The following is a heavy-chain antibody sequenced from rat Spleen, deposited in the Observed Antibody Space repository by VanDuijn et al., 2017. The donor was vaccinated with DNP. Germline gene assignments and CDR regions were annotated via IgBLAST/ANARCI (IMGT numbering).Heavy chain of an antibody. Sequence: EVQLQKSGPGLVKPSQSLSLTCSVTGYSITSNYWGWIRKFPGNKMEYIGHISYSGSTNYNPSLKSRFSITRDTSKNQFFLQLNSVTTEDTATYYCARSSSILDYFNYWGQGVMVTVSS. CDR2: ISYSGST. CDR3: ARSSSILDYFNY. D-gene: IGHD1-6*01. V-gene: IGHV3-1*01. CDR1: GYSITSNY. J-gene: IGHJ2*01.